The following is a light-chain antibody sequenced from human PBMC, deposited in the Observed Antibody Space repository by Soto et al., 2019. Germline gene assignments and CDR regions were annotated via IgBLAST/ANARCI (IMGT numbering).Light chain of an antibody. CDR2: DVS. V-gene: IGKV1-5*01. J-gene: IGKJ1*01. Sequence: DVQMNKSPSTLSASVGDRVTITCRASQIINNLLAWYQQQPWKAPKFLIYDVSTLESGVPSRFSGSGSGTEFTLTISSLQPEDFATYYCQQYTGYSTFGQGTMGDTK. CDR1: QIINNL. CDR3: QQYTGYST.